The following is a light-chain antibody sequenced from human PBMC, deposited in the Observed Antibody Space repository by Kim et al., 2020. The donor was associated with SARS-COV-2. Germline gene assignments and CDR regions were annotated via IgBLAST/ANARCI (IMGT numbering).Light chain of an antibody. Sequence: SSELTQDPAVSVALGQTVRITCQGDSLRTYYATWYQQRPGQAPRVVIYGKNNRPSGIPDRFSGSSSGNTASLTVTGAQAVDEADYYCNSRDNSGDHVVFGGGTKVTVL. CDR1: SLRTYY. CDR3: NSRDNSGDHVV. CDR2: GKN. V-gene: IGLV3-19*01. J-gene: IGLJ2*01.